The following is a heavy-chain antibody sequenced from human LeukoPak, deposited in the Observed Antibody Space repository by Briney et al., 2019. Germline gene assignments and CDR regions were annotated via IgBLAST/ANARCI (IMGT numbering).Heavy chain of an antibody. V-gene: IGHV1-8*03. CDR1: GYTFTGYY. D-gene: IGHD3-3*01. Sequence: ASVKVSCKASGYTFTGYYMHWVRQATGQGLEWMGWMNPNSGNTGYAQKFQGRVTITRNTSMSTAYMELSSLRSEDTAVYYCARVALYGVAGVYYYYMDVWGKGTTVTVSS. J-gene: IGHJ6*03. CDR3: ARVALYGVAGVYYYYMDV. CDR2: MNPNSGNT.